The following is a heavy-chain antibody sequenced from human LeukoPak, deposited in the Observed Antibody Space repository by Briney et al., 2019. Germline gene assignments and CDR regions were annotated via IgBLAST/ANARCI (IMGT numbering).Heavy chain of an antibody. CDR1: GYTLSELS. D-gene: IGHD3-9*01. V-gene: IGHV1-24*01. CDR3: ATDPNLDWKNYAFDY. CDR2: FDPEDGET. Sequence: VASVKVSCKVSGYTLSELSMHWVRQAPGKGLEWMGGFDPEDGETIYAQKFQGRVTMTEDTSTDTAYMELSSLRSEDTAVYYCATDPNLDWKNYAFDYWGQGTLVTVSS. J-gene: IGHJ4*02.